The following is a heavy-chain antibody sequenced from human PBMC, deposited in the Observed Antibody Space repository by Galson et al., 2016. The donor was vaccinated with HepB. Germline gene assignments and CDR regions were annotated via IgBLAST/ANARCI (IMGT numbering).Heavy chain of an antibody. J-gene: IGHJ4*02. V-gene: IGHV1-18*01. D-gene: IGHD1-14*01. Sequence: SVKVSCKASGYTFTSYGISWVRQAPGQGLEWMGWTSTYNDNSNYAQKLQGRVTMTTDTSTSTAHMELRSLRSDDPAVYYCARDPLRSPDYWGQGTLVTVSS. CDR1: GYTFTSYG. CDR3: ARDPLRSPDY. CDR2: TSTYNDNS.